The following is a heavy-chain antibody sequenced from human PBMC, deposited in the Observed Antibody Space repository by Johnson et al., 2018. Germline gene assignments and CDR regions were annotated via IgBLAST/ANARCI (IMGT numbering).Heavy chain of an antibody. CDR2: IYYSGST. J-gene: IGHJ6*03. V-gene: IGHV4-59*01. CDR1: GGSISSYY. Sequence: QVQLQESGPGLVKPSETLSLTCSVSGGSISSYYWSWIRQPPGKGLEWIGYIYYSGSTNYNPSLKSRVTITLDTSKNRCSLKVSSVTAAETAGYYCARGRRARITILGVVSHYYMDVWGKGTTVTVSS. CDR3: ARGRRARITILGVVSHYYMDV. D-gene: IGHD3-3*01.